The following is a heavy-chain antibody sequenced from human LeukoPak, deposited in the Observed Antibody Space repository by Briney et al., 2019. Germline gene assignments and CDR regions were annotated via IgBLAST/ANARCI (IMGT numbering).Heavy chain of an antibody. CDR2: INPSGGST. CDR1: GYTFTSYY. Sequence: GASVKVSYKASGYTFTSYYMHWVRQAPGQGLEWMGIINPSGGSTSYAQKFQGRVTMTRDTSTSTVYMELRSVGSEDTAVYYCARDRVRGSDYWGQGTLVTVSS. D-gene: IGHD3-10*01. CDR3: ARDRVRGSDY. V-gene: IGHV1-46*03. J-gene: IGHJ4*02.